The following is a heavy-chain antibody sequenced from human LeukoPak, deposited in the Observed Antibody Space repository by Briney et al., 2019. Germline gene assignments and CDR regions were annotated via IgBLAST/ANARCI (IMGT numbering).Heavy chain of an antibody. CDR3: TRGPIQLWLYHGMDV. V-gene: IGHV3-49*04. D-gene: IGHD5-18*01. Sequence: GGSLRLSCTVSGFTFCEHAMSWVRQAPGKGGEGVGFIRSKTYGGTTEYAASVKGRFIISRDDSTSIAYLQMNSLKTEDTAVYYCTRGPIQLWLYHGMDVWGQGTTVTVSS. J-gene: IGHJ6*02. CDR1: GFTFCEHA. CDR2: IRSKTYGGTT.